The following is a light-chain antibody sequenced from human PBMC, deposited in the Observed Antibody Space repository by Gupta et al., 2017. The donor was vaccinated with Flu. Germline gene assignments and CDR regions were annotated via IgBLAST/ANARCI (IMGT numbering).Light chain of an antibody. CDR3: QVGDSSSGV. Sequence: SSVLTQPPPVSVAPGQPARIPCGGIKIGSKSVHWYQHKPGQDLVLVVYDDSDRPSAIPERFSGSNSGNTATLTIGRVEAGDEADYYSQVGDSSSGVFGGGTKLTVL. CDR2: DDS. CDR1: KIGSKS. V-gene: IGLV3-21*02. J-gene: IGLJ3*02.